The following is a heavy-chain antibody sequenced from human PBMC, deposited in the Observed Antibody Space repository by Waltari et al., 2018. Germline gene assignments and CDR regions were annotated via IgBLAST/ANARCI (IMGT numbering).Heavy chain of an antibody. V-gene: IGHV1-69*06. CDR3: AAHSSSSGGPTFDY. D-gene: IGHD6-13*01. CDR2: IIPIFGTA. Sequence: QVQLVQSGAEVKKPGSSVKVSCKASGGTFSSHAIRWVRQAPGKGLDWMGGIIPIFGTANYAQKFQGRVTITADKSTSTAYMELSSLRSEDTAVYYCAAHSSSSGGPTFDYWGQGTLVTVSS. CDR1: GGTFSSHA. J-gene: IGHJ4*02.